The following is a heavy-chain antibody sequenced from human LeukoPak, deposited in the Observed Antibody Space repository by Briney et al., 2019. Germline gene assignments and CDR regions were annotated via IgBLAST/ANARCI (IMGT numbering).Heavy chain of an antibody. CDR3: ARDPNDGFDY. V-gene: IGHV3-33*01. D-gene: IGHD1-1*01. CDR2: IWYDGSNK. J-gene: IGHJ4*01. Sequence: GGSLRLSCAASGFTFSSYGMLWVRQAPGKGLEWVAIIWYDGSNKYYADSVKGRFTISRDNSKNTLYLQMNSLSAEDTAVYYCARDPNDGFDYWGQGSLVTVSS. CDR1: GFTFSSYG.